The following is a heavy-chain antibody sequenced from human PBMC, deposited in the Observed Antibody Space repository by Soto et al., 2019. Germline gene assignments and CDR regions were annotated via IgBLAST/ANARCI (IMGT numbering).Heavy chain of an antibody. CDR2: FDPEHGET. D-gene: IGHD1-26*01. V-gene: IGHV1-24*01. Sequence: ASVKVSCKVPGYTLSEISMHCVRQAPGKGLEWMGGFDPEHGETMYAQKFQGRVTMTEDTSTDTGYMELSSLRSDDTAVYYCATHSGSYYVPWFDPWGQGTLVTVSS. CDR1: GYTLSEIS. CDR3: ATHSGSYYVPWFDP. J-gene: IGHJ5*02.